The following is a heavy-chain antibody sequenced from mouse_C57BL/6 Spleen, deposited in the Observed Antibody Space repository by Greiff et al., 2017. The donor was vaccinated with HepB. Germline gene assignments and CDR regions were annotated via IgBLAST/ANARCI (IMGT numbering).Heavy chain of an antibody. V-gene: IGHV1-18*01. J-gene: IGHJ2*01. Sequence: EVQLQQSGPELVKPGASVKIPCKASGYTFTDYNMAWVKQSHGKSLEWIGDINPNNGGTIYNQKFKGKATLTVDKSSSTAYMERRSLTSEDTAVYYCARSGYYGRPYFDYWGQGTTLTVSS. CDR2: INPNNGGT. CDR3: ARSGYYGRPYFDY. D-gene: IGHD1-1*01. CDR1: GYTFTDYN.